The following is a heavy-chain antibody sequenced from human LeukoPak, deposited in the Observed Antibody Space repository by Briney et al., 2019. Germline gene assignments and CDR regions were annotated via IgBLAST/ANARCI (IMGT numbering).Heavy chain of an antibody. CDR2: ISGSGGST. Sequence: PGGSLRLSCAASGFTFSSHWMSWVRQAPGKGLEWVSAISGSGGSTYYADSVKGRFTISRDNSKNTLYLQMNSLRAEDTAVYYCAKDIGRTGAGDPWGQGTLVTVSS. D-gene: IGHD1-26*01. CDR3: AKDIGRTGAGDP. J-gene: IGHJ5*02. V-gene: IGHV3-23*01. CDR1: GFTFSSHW.